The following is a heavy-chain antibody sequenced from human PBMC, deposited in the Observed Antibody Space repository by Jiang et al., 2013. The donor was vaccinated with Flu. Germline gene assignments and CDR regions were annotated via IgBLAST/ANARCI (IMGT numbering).Heavy chain of an antibody. D-gene: IGHD4-17*01. CDR3: ARVLRTWAVTLGY. J-gene: IGHJ4*02. Sequence: SGYTFTSYDINWVRQATGQGLEWMGWMNPNSGNTGYAQKFQGRVTMTRNTSISTAYMELSSLRSEDTAVYYCARVLRTWAVTLGYWGQGTLVTVSS. CDR1: GYTFTSYD. CDR2: MNPNSGNT. V-gene: IGHV1-8*01.